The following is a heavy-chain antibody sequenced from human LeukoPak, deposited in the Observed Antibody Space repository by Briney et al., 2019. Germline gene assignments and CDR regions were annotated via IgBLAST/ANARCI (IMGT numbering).Heavy chain of an antibody. Sequence: GGSLRLSCAASGFTFSSYSMNWVRQAPGKGLEWVSSISSSSSYIYYADSVKRRFTISRDNAKNSLYLQMNSLRAEDMAVYYCATPPTVTRNYWGQGILVTVSS. CDR1: GFTFSSYS. V-gene: IGHV3-21*04. J-gene: IGHJ4*02. CDR2: ISSSSSYI. D-gene: IGHD4-17*01. CDR3: ATPPTVTRNY.